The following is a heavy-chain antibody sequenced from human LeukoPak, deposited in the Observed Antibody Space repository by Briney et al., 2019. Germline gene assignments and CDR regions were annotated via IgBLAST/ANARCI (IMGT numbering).Heavy chain of an antibody. CDR3: ARDSHDCGDSLRVEY. CDR2: LKQDGSEK. J-gene: IGHJ4*02. V-gene: IGHV3-7*01. CDR1: GFTFSTYW. D-gene: IGHD4-17*01. Sequence: GGSLRLSCAASGFTFSTYWMSWVRQAPGKGLEWVANLKQDGSEKNYVDSVKGRFTISRDNAKNSLYLQMNSLRAEDTAVYYCARDSHDCGDSLRVEYWGQGTLVTVSS.